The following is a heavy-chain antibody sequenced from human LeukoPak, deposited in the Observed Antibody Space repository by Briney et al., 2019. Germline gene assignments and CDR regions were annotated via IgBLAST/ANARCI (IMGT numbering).Heavy chain of an antibody. V-gene: IGHV3-30*18. D-gene: IGHD3-22*01. CDR1: GFTFSSYG. Sequence: GGSLRLSCAASGFTFSSYGMHWVRQAPGKGLEWVAVISYDGSNKYYADSVKGRFTISRDNSKNTLYLQMNSLRAEDTAVYYCAKVVLNYYDSSGYYYVSLKSEYYYYGMDVWGQGTTVTVSS. J-gene: IGHJ6*02. CDR2: ISYDGSNK. CDR3: AKVVLNYYDSSGYYYVSLKSEYYYYGMDV.